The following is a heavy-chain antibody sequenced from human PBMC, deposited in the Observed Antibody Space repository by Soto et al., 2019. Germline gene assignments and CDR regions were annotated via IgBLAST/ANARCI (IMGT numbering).Heavy chain of an antibody. J-gene: IGHJ4*02. CDR2: IIPIFGTA. Sequence: QVLLVQSGAEVKKPGSSVKVSCKASGGTFSSYAISWVRQAPGQGLEWMGGIIPIFGTANYAQKFQGRVTITADESTSTAYMELSSLRSEDTAVYYCARDGGYYGGNSGDFDYWGQGTLVTVSS. D-gene: IGHD4-17*01. V-gene: IGHV1-69*01. CDR1: GGTFSSYA. CDR3: ARDGGYYGGNSGDFDY.